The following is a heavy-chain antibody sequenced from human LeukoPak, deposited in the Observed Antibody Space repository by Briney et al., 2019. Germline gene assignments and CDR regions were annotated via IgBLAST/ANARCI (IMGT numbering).Heavy chain of an antibody. CDR1: GFTFNSYW. V-gene: IGHV3-74*01. CDR3: ARGFSRNTAMDY. J-gene: IGHJ4*02. D-gene: IGHD5-18*01. Sequence: GGSLRLSCAVSGFTFNSYWMHWVRQAPGKGLVWVSRLNSDGSSTTYADSVKGRFTISRDNAKNTLYLQMNSLRDEDTAVYYCARGFSRNTAMDYWGQGTLVTVSS. CDR2: LNSDGSST.